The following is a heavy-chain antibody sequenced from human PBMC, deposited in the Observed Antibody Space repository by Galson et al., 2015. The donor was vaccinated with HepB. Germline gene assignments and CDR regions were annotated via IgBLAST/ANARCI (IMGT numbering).Heavy chain of an antibody. CDR1: GGSISSNSYS. D-gene: IGHD2-2*01. Sequence: SETLSLTCTVSGGSISSNSYSWGWIRQPPGKGLEWIGSIYFSGSTYYNPSLRSRVTISVDTSKNQFSLKLSSVTAAETAMYYCARTSYCGTTSCYFSGTYNFDSWGQGTLVTVSS. CDR2: IYFSGST. CDR3: ARTSYCGTTSCYFSGTYNFDS. J-gene: IGHJ4*02. V-gene: IGHV4-39*01.